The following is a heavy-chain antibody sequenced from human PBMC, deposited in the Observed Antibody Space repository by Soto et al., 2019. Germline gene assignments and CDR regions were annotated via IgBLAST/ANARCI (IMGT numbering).Heavy chain of an antibody. J-gene: IGHJ4*02. Sequence: LRLSCAASGFTFSIYWMVWVRQAPGKGLEWVAIVKEDGSEKYYVDSVKGRFTISRDNAKNSLYLQMNSLRAEDTAVYSCARPQRRSSGDYWVQGTLVTVYS. CDR3: ARPQRRSSGDY. CDR1: GFTFSIYW. V-gene: IGHV3-7*01. CDR2: VKEDGSEK.